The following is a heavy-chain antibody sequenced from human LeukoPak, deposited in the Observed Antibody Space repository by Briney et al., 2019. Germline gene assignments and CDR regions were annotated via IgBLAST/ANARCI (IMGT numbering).Heavy chain of an antibody. J-gene: IGHJ4*02. D-gene: IGHD5-12*01. V-gene: IGHV3-11*06. Sequence: PGGSLRLSCAASGFTFSDYYMSWIRQAPGKGLEWVSYISSSSSYTNYADSVKGRFTISRDNAKNSLYLQMNSLRAEDTGVYYCARLGWATAPLDYWGQGTLVTVSS. CDR1: GFTFSDYY. CDR3: ARLGWATAPLDY. CDR2: ISSSSSYT.